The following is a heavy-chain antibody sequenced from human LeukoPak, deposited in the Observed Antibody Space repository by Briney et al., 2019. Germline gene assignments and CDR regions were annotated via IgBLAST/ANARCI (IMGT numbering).Heavy chain of an antibody. CDR2: IYPGDSDT. CDR1: GSSFTSYW. Sequence: PGASLKISYKGSGSSFTSYWIGWVRPMPGKGLEWMGIIYPGDSDTRYSPSFQGQVTISADKSISTAYLQWSSLKASDTAMYYCARLPGIAAAGRFDYWGQGTLVTVSS. D-gene: IGHD6-13*01. CDR3: ARLPGIAAAGRFDY. J-gene: IGHJ4*02. V-gene: IGHV5-51*01.